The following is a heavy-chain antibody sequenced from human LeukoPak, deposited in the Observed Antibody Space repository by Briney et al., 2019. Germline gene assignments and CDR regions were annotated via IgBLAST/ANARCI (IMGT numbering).Heavy chain of an antibody. Sequence: ASVKVSCKPSGYTFTSYDINWVPQAAGPGLEGRGWMNPNSGNTGYAQKFQGRVTMTRNTSISTAYMELSSLRSEDTAAYYCARGEPAAHYYYFYMDVWGKGTTVTISS. CDR2: MNPNSGNT. D-gene: IGHD2-2*01. V-gene: IGHV1-8*01. J-gene: IGHJ6*03. CDR1: GYTFTSYD. CDR3: ARGEPAAHYYYFYMDV.